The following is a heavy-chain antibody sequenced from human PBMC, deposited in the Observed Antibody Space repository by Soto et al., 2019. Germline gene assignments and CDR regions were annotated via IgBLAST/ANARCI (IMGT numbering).Heavy chain of an antibody. V-gene: IGHV4-59*01. Sequence: PSETLSLTCTVSGGSISSYYWSWIRQPPGKGLEWIGYIYYSGSTNHNPSLKSRVTISLDTSKNQFSLKLSSVTAADTAVYYCARRYGSAFDIWGQGTMVTVSS. CDR3: ARRYGSAFDI. D-gene: IGHD3-10*01. J-gene: IGHJ3*02. CDR2: IYYSGST. CDR1: GGSISSYY.